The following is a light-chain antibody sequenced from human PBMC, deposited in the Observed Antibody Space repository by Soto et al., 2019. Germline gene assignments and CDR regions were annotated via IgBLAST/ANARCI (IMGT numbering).Light chain of an antibody. CDR3: IQLNNYPLT. V-gene: IGKV1-9*01. CDR2: AAS. CDR1: QGIGSY. Sequence: DIQLTQSPSFLSASLGDRVTITCRASQGIGSYLAWYQQKPGKAPRLLIYAASTLQSGVPSRFSGSGSDTEFTLTICSLQPEDFATFYCIQLNNYPLTFGGGTKVEIK. J-gene: IGKJ4*01.